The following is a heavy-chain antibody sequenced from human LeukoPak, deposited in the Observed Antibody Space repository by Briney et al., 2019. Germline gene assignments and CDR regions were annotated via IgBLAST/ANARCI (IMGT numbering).Heavy chain of an antibody. J-gene: IGHJ6*02. V-gene: IGHV3-21*01. Sequence: PGGSLRLSCAASGFTFSRYSMNWVRQAPGKGLEWVSSISSSSSSIYYADSVKGRFTISRDNAKNSLFLQMISLRAEDTAVYYCARVSEYSSSVAPTYYYGMDVWGQGTTVTVSS. CDR1: GFTFSRYS. CDR2: ISSSSSSI. D-gene: IGHD6-6*01. CDR3: ARVSEYSSSVAPTYYYGMDV.